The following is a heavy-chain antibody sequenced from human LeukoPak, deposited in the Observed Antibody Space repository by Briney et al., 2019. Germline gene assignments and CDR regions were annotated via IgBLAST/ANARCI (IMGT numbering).Heavy chain of an antibody. V-gene: IGHV1-2*06. CDR1: GYTFTGYY. D-gene: IGHD6-19*01. J-gene: IGHJ4*02. Sequence: ASVPVSCKASGYTFTGYYMHWLRQAPAQGLEWMGRINPNSCGTNYAQQFQGRVTMTRDTSISTAYMELSRLRSDDTAVYYCGIEPPGWYSSGGYWGQGTLVTVSS. CDR3: GIEPPGWYSSGGY. CDR2: INPNSCGT.